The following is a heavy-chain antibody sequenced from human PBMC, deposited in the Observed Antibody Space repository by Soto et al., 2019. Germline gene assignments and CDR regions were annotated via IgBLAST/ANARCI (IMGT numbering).Heavy chain of an antibody. CDR1: GFTFSSYW. Sequence: GGSLRLSCAASGFTFSSYWMSWVRQAPGKGLEWVANIKQDGSEKYYVDSVKGRFTISRDNAKNSLYLQMNSLRAEDTAVYYCAAAPNHYYYYMDVWGKGTTVTVSS. V-gene: IGHV3-7*01. CDR3: AAAPNHYYYYMDV. J-gene: IGHJ6*03. CDR2: IKQDGSEK.